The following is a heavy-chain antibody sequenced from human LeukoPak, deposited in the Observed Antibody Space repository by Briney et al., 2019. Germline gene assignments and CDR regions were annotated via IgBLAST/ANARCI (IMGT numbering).Heavy chain of an antibody. V-gene: IGHV4-39*07. J-gene: IGHJ4*02. CDR3: ARASTAERGVIEY. Sequence: SETLSLTCTVSGGSISSSSYYWGWIRQPPGKGLEWIGSIYYSGSTNYNPSLKSRVTISVDTSKNQFSLKLSSVTAADTAVYYCARASTAERGVIEYWGQGTLVTVSS. CDR2: IYYSGST. D-gene: IGHD3-10*01. CDR1: GGSISSSSYY.